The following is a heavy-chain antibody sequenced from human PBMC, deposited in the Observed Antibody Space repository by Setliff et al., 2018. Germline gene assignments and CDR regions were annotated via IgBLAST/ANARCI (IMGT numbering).Heavy chain of an antibody. D-gene: IGHD2-15*01. CDR1: GYTFTGYY. CDR2: ISTHNGNI. Sequence: ASVKVSCKASGYTFTGYYMHWVRQAPGQGLEWMGWISTHNGNINYAQKFQGRVTMTTDTSTTIAYMELSSLRSEDTALYYCAHTIVGYCSGISCYDYYYGMDVWGQGTTVTVSS. J-gene: IGHJ6*02. V-gene: IGHV1-18*04. CDR3: AHTIVGYCSGISCYDYYYGMDV.